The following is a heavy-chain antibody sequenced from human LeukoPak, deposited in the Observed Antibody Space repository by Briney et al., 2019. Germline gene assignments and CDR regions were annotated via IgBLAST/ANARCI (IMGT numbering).Heavy chain of an antibody. D-gene: IGHD3-16*01. Sequence: KPSETLSLTCSVSGDSMRSFYWSWIRQPAGKGLEWIGRIYTSGSTNYNPSLKSRVTMSVDTSKNQFSLKLSSVTAADTAVYYCARGPGGLTSKLDYWGQGTLVTVSS. CDR1: GDSMRSFY. J-gene: IGHJ4*02. CDR3: ARGPGGLTSKLDY. V-gene: IGHV4-4*07. CDR2: IYTSGST.